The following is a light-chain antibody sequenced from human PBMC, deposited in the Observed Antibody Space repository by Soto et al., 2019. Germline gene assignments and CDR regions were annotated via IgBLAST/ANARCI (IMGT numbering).Light chain of an antibody. Sequence: EIQMTQSPPSVFVSXGHCVPIPXXASQGISTWLAWYQQKAGKAPNLLIYGASNLHSGVPSRFSGSGSGTNFTLTISSLQPEDFATYYCQQANSFPITFGQGTRLEIK. CDR1: QGISTW. CDR3: QQANSFPIT. V-gene: IGKV1-12*01. CDR2: GAS. J-gene: IGKJ5*01.